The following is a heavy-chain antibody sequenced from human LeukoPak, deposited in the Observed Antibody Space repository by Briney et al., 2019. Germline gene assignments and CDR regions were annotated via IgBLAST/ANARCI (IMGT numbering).Heavy chain of an antibody. Sequence: GTSLRLSCKTSGFIFDDFVMHWVRQAPGKGLEWVSAISWEIGRRDYADSVKGRFTISRDNAKNSLHLQMNSLRTEDTALYYCAKGRIKMVQISLTADAFHIWGQGTMVTVSS. CDR2: ISWEIGRR. J-gene: IGHJ3*02. D-gene: IGHD3-10*01. CDR3: AKGRIKMVQISLTADAFHI. CDR1: GFIFDDFV. V-gene: IGHV3-9*01.